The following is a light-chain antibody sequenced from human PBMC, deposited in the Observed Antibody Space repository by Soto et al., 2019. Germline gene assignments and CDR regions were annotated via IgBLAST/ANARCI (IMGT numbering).Light chain of an antibody. V-gene: IGKV3-15*01. CDR2: DAS. CDR3: QQYDNWPPIT. J-gene: IGKJ5*01. CDR1: QSVGTD. Sequence: EIMMTQSPATLSVSPGERVTLSCRASQSVGTDLAWYQQKPGQAPRLLIYDASTGATGTPARFSGSGSGTEFTLTISSLQSEDFAVYYCQQYDNWPPITFGQGTRLEIK.